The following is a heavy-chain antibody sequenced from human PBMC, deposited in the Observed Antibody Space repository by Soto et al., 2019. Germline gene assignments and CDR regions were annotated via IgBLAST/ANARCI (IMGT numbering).Heavy chain of an antibody. Sequence: SETLSLTCTVSGGSISSSSYYWGWIRQPPGKGLEWIGSIYYSGSTYYNPSLKSRVTISVDTSKNQFSLKLSSVTAADTAVYYCARHSSPYYYGSGSFFDYWGQGTLVTVSS. CDR2: IYYSGST. CDR1: GGSISSSSYY. D-gene: IGHD3-10*01. CDR3: ARHSSPYYYGSGSFFDY. J-gene: IGHJ4*02. V-gene: IGHV4-39*01.